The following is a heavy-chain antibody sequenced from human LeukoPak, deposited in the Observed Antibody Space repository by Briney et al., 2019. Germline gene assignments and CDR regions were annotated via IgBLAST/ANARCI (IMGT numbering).Heavy chain of an antibody. Sequence: PSETLSLTCTVSGGSISGYYWSWIRQPPGKGLEWIGYIYYSGSTKYNPSLKSRVTMSVDTSRNQFSLKLSSVTAADTAVYYCARRGLENGYHSNDGFDIWGQGTMVTVSS. J-gene: IGHJ3*02. V-gene: IGHV4-59*01. CDR1: GGSISGYY. CDR3: ARRGLENGYHSNDGFDI. CDR2: IYYSGST. D-gene: IGHD3-22*01.